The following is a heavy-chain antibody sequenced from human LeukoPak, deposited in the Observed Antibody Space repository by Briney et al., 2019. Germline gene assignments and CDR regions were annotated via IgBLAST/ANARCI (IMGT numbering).Heavy chain of an antibody. Sequence: PETLSLTCALYGGSPSGYYWSWIRPPPGKGRGWNGEINPSGSTNYNPSLKSRVTISVDTSKNQFSLKLSSVTAADTAVYYCARGLQLLGYCSSTSCYAGNYWGQGTLVTVSS. V-gene: IGHV4-34*01. D-gene: IGHD2-2*01. CDR2: INPSGST. CDR3: ARGLQLLGYCSSTSCYAGNY. CDR1: GGSPSGYY. J-gene: IGHJ4*02.